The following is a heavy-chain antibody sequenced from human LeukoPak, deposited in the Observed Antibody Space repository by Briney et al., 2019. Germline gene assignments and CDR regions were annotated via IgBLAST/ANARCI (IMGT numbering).Heavy chain of an antibody. Sequence: ASVKVSCKASGYTFTSYGISWVRQAPGQGLEWMGGIIPIFGTANYAQKFQGRVTITADESTSTAYMELSSLRSEDTAVYYCARVSYCGGDCYAFDIWGQGTMVTVSS. D-gene: IGHD2-21*01. CDR1: GYTFTSYG. CDR3: ARVSYCGGDCYAFDI. CDR2: IIPIFGTA. V-gene: IGHV1-69*13. J-gene: IGHJ3*02.